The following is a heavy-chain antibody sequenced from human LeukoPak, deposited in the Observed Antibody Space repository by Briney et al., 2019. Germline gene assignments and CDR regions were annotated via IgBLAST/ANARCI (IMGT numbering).Heavy chain of an antibody. CDR3: VREDTPATANY. D-gene: IGHD2-21*02. V-gene: IGHV3-23*01. J-gene: IGHJ4*02. Sequence: GGSLRLSCAASGFTFSNYAMHWVRQTPGKGLEWVSAISGGGDITYYADSVTGRFTISRDNSKDTLFLQMHSLRPGDTAVYYCVREDTPATANYWGQGTLVTISS. CDR2: ISGGGDIT. CDR1: GFTFSNYA.